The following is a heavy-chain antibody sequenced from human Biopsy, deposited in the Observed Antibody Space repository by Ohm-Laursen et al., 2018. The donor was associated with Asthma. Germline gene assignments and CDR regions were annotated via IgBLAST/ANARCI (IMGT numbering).Heavy chain of an antibody. J-gene: IGHJ6*02. CDR1: GGSIIGSSW. CDR2: IYHSGPT. Sequence: SETLSLTCTVSGGSIIGSSWWSWVRQTPGKGLEWIGEIYHSGPTNYNPSLKRRVTISVDKSKNQFSLKLTSVTAADTAVYYCAKIYDRLVLYGMDVWGQGTTVTVSS. V-gene: IGHV4-4*02. CDR3: AKIYDRLVLYGMDV. D-gene: IGHD6-19*01.